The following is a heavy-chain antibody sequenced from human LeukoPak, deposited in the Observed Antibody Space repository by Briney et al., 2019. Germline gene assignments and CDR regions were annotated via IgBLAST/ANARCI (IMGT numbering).Heavy chain of an antibody. CDR1: GFTFSSYS. J-gene: IGHJ3*02. D-gene: IGHD3-10*01. Sequence: PGGSVRLSCAASGFTFSSYSMNWVRQAPGKGLEWISYISGSGSVSYYDDSVKGRFTISRDNAKNSLYLQMNSLRDEDTALYYCARDGGFGFLAAFDIWGQGTMVSVSS. CDR3: ARDGGFGFLAAFDI. CDR2: ISGSGSVS. V-gene: IGHV3-48*02.